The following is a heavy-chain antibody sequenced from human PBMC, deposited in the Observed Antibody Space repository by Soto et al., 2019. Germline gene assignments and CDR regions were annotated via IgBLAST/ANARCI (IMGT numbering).Heavy chain of an antibody. V-gene: IGHV5-51*01. CDR3: ARQIEYDFWNYYYGMDV. Sequence: EVQLVQSGAEVKKPGESLKISCKGSGYSFNSYWIGWLRQMPGKGLEWMGIIYPGDSDTRYSPSFQGQVTISADKSISTAYLQWSSLKASDTAMYYCARQIEYDFWNYYYGMDVWGQGTTVTVSS. D-gene: IGHD3-3*01. J-gene: IGHJ6*02. CDR1: GYSFNSYW. CDR2: IYPGDSDT.